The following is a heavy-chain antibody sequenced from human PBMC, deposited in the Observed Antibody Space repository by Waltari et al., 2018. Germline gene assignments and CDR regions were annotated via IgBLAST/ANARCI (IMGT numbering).Heavy chain of an antibody. CDR1: GGSFSGYY. CDR2: INHSGST. D-gene: IGHD2-15*01. CDR3: ARHFSSGGSLSSRFDP. J-gene: IGHJ5*02. Sequence: QVQLQQWGAGLLKPSETLSLTCAVYGGSFSGYYWSWIRQPPGKGLEWIGEINHSGSTNYTPSLKSRVTISVETSKNQFSLKLSSVTAADTAVYYCARHFSSGGSLSSRFDPWGQGTLVTVSS. V-gene: IGHV4-34*01.